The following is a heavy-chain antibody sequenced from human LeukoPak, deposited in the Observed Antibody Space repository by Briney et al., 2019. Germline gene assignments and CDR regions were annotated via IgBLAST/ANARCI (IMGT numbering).Heavy chain of an antibody. CDR3: ARGIWSTTVTAYYLDY. CDR2: VNPYSGNT. V-gene: IGHV1-8*03. D-gene: IGHD4-17*01. Sequence: GSVKVSCKASGYTFTNYDINWVRQATGQGLEWVGWVNPYSGNTGYAQKFQGRVTITRNTAISTAYMELSSLTSEDTAVYYCARGIWSTTVTAYYLDYWGQGTLVTVSS. J-gene: IGHJ4*02. CDR1: GYTFTNYD.